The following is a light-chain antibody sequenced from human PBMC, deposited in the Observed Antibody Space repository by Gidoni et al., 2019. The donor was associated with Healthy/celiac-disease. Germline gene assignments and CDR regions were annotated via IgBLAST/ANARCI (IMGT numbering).Light chain of an antibody. V-gene: IGKV3-20*01. Sequence: IVLTQSPVTLSLSPGERATLSCRASQSISSSYLAWYQQKPGQAPRLLIYGASSRATGIPDRFSGSGAGTDFTLTISRLEPEDFAVYYCQQYGSSLGITFGQGTRLEIK. CDR3: QQYGSSLGIT. CDR2: GAS. J-gene: IGKJ5*01. CDR1: QSISSSY.